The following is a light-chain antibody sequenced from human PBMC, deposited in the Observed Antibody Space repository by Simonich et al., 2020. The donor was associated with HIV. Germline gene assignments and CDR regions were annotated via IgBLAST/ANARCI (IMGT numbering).Light chain of an antibody. J-gene: IGKJ1*01. V-gene: IGKV4-1*01. CDR2: WAS. CDR1: QSVLYSSNNKNY. Sequence: DIVMTQSPDSLAVSLGERATINCKSSQSVLYSSNNKNYLAWYQQKPVQPPKLLIYWASTRESGVPERFSGSGSGTDFTLTISSLQAEDVAVYYCQQYYSTPWTFGQGTKVEIK. CDR3: QQYYSTPWT.